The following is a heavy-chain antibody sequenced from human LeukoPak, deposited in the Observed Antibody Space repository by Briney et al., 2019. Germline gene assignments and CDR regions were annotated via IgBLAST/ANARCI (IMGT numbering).Heavy chain of an antibody. CDR1: GYTFTGYY. Sequence: ASVKVSCKASGYTFTGYYMHWVRQAPGQGLEWMGWINPNSGGTNYAQKFQGRVTMTRDTSISTAYMELSRLRSDDTAVYYCARVAAPFGYFDYWGQGTLVTVSS. V-gene: IGHV1-2*02. D-gene: IGHD6-6*01. CDR2: INPNSGGT. J-gene: IGHJ4*02. CDR3: ARVAAPFGYFDY.